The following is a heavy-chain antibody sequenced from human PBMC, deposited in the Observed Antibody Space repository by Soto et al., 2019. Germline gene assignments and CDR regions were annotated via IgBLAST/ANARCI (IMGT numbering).Heavy chain of an antibody. CDR3: ARGVLIRGGMSGMDV. Sequence: GGSLRLSCAASGFTFSSYWMHWVRQAPGKGLVWVSRINSDGSNTNYADSVKGRFTISRDNAKNTLYLQMNSLRAEDTAVYYCARGVLIRGGMSGMDVWGQGTTVTVSS. CDR1: GFTFSSYW. V-gene: IGHV3-74*01. J-gene: IGHJ6*02. CDR2: INSDGSNT. D-gene: IGHD3-16*01.